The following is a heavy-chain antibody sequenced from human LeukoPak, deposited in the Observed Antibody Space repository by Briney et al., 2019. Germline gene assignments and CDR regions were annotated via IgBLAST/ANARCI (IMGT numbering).Heavy chain of an antibody. CDR2: IYYSGST. Sequence: SETLSLTCTVSGGSISSGGYYWSWIRQHPGKGLEWIGYIYYSGSTYYNPSLKSRVTISVDTSKNQFPLKLSSVTAADTAVYYCAREDYGDFKFDYWGQGTLVTVSS. V-gene: IGHV4-31*03. D-gene: IGHD4-17*01. CDR3: AREDYGDFKFDY. CDR1: GGSISSGGYY. J-gene: IGHJ4*02.